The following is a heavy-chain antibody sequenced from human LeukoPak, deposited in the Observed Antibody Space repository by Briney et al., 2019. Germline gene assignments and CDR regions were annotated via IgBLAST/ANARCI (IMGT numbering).Heavy chain of an antibody. CDR3: AKRVITFGGVIVTCFDY. J-gene: IGHJ4*02. Sequence: SETLSLTCAVYGGSFSGYYWSWICHPPGKGLEWIEEINHSGSTNYNPSLTSRVTISVDTSKNQFSLKLSSVTARDTAVYYWAKRVITFGGVIVTCFDYWGQGTLVTVSS. V-gene: IGHV4-34*01. D-gene: IGHD3-16*02. CDR2: INHSGST. CDR1: GGSFSGYY.